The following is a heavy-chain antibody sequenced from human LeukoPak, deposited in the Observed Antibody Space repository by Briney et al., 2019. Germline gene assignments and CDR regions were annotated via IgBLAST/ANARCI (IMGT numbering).Heavy chain of an antibody. J-gene: IGHJ4*02. V-gene: IGHV4-30-4*01. D-gene: IGHD3-16*02. CDR2: IYYSGTT. CDR3: ARGPNYVWGSYRYFDY. CDR1: GASISTGDYY. Sequence: SETLSLTCSVSGASISTGDYYWSWIRQPPGKGLEGIGYIYYSGTTDYKSSLKSRATILVDTSKNQYSLKLSSVTAADTAMYYCARGPNYVWGSYRYFDYWGQGALVTVSS.